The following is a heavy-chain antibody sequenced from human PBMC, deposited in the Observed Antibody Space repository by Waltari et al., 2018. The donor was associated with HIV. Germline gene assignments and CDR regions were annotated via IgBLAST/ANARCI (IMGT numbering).Heavy chain of an antibody. J-gene: IGHJ6*02. Sequence: QVQLQESGPGLVKPSQTLSLTCTVSGGSISSGGYYWSWIRKHPGKGLEWIGYIYYSGSTYYNPSLKSRVTISVDTSKNQFSLKLSSVTAADTAVYYCARSQFASYYYYYGMDVWGQGTTVTVSS. V-gene: IGHV4-31*03. D-gene: IGHD3-10*01. CDR1: GGSISSGGYY. CDR2: IYYSGST. CDR3: ARSQFASYYYYYGMDV.